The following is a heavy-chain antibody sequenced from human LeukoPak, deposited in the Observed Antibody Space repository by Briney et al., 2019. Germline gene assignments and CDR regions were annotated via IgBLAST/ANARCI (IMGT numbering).Heavy chain of an antibody. D-gene: IGHD3-9*01. V-gene: IGHV1-8*01. Sequence: ASVKVSCKASGYTFTSYDINWVRQATGQGLEWMGWMNPNSGNTGYAQKFQGRVTMTRNTFISTAYMELSSLRSEDTAVYYCARTLGGYDILTGYGYWGQGTLVTVSS. CDR2: MNPNSGNT. CDR1: GYTFTSYD. J-gene: IGHJ4*02. CDR3: ARTLGGYDILTGYGY.